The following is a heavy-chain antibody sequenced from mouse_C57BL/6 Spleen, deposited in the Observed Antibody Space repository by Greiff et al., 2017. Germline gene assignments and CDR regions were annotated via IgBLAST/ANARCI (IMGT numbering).Heavy chain of an antibody. D-gene: IGHD3-2*02. CDR1: GYTFTDYN. CDR2: INPNNGGT. CDR3: ARSDSSGYGDYFDY. V-gene: IGHV1-18*01. J-gene: IGHJ2*01. Sequence: EVKLQQSGPELVKPGASVKIPCKASGYTFTDYNMDWVKQSHGKSLEWIGDINPNNGGTIYNQKFKGKATLTVDKSSSTAYMELRSLTSEDTAVYYCARSDSSGYGDYFDYWGQGTTLTVSS.